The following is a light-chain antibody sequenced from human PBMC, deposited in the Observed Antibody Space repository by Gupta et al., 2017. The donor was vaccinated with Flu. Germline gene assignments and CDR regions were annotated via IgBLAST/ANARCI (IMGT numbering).Light chain of an antibody. V-gene: IGKV3-11*01. CDR3: QQRSNWPPYS. CDR1: QSVSTY. CDR2: DAS. J-gene: IGKJ2*03. Sequence: EIVLTQSPVTLSLSPGERATLSCRASQSVSTYLAWYQQKPGQAPRLLIYDASNRATGIPARFSGSGSGTDFTLTINSLEPEDFAVYYCQQRSNWPPYSFGQGTKLEIK.